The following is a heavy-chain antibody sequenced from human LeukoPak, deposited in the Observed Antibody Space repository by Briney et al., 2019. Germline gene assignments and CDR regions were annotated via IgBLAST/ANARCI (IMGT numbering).Heavy chain of an antibody. Sequence: KPSETLSLTCAVYGGSFSGYYWSWIRQPPGKGLEWIGEINHSESTNYNPSLKSRVTISVDTSKNQFSLKLSSVTAADTAVYYCARGRGYYYDSSGYHYWGQGTLVTVSS. CDR2: INHSEST. CDR3: ARGRGYYYDSSGYHY. J-gene: IGHJ4*02. CDR1: GGSFSGYY. D-gene: IGHD3-22*01. V-gene: IGHV4-34*01.